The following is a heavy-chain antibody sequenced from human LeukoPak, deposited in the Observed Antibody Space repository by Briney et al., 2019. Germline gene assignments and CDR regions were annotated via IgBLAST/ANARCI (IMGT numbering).Heavy chain of an antibody. Sequence: SETLSLTCAVYGGSFSGYYWSWIRQPPGKGLEWIGNIFYSGSTYYSPSLKSRVTISLDTSRNQFSLKLNSVTAADTAVYYCAKSNGYGLIDIWGQGTMVTVSS. CDR3: AKSNGYGLIDI. V-gene: IGHV4-34*12. CDR2: IFYSGST. CDR1: GGSFSGYY. D-gene: IGHD3-10*01. J-gene: IGHJ3*02.